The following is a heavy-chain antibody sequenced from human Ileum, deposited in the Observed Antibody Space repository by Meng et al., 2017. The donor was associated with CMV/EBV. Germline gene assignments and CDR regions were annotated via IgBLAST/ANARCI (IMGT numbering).Heavy chain of an antibody. CDR2: ISSGSGTI. V-gene: IGHV3-11*01. J-gene: IGHJ3*02. D-gene: IGHD1-1*01. CDR1: GLTFSDYY. Sequence: GESLKISCTGSGLTFSDYYMSWIRQAPGKGLEWLSYISSGSGTISYADSVKGRFTISRDNAKNSLYLQMNGLRAEDTAVYYCSRTLRYPNALDIWGQGTMVTVSS. CDR3: SRTLRYPNALDI.